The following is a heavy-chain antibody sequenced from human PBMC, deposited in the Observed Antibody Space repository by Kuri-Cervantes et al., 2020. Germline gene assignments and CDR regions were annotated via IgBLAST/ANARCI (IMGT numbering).Heavy chain of an antibody. CDR1: GFTFSSYW. D-gene: IGHD3-3*01. V-gene: IGHV3-30*01. CDR2: ISYDGSNK. Sequence: GESLKISCAASGFTFSSYWMSWVRQAPGKGLEWVAVISYDGSNKYYADSVKGRFTISRDNSKNTLYLQMNSLRAEDTAVYYCARAEYDFWSGYNIVATYYFDYWGQGTLVTVSS. J-gene: IGHJ4*02. CDR3: ARAEYDFWSGYNIVATYYFDY.